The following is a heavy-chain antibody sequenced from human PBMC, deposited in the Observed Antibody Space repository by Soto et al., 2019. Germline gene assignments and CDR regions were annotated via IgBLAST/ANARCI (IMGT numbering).Heavy chain of an antibody. J-gene: IGHJ6*03. V-gene: IGHV3-7*05. CDR1: GFTFSTYS. CDR2: IKAGGNEK. Sequence: GGLLRLSCAACGFTFSTYSMSWARQAPGKGLEWVAMIKAGGNEKYYVDSVKGRFTISRDNTKNTLYLQMNSLRAEDTAVYYCAKDSLASIVVVPAAFDYWGQGTLVTVSSGKRCSGGSFNYYYYMDFWGKGTTVTVSS. D-gene: IGHD2-2*01. CDR3: AKDSLASIVVVPAAFDYWGQGTLVTVSSGKRCSGGSFNYYYYMDF.